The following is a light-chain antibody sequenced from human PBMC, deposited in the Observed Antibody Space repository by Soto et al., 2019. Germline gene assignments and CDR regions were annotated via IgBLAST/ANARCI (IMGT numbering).Light chain of an antibody. CDR3: QQYNKWPRT. CDR1: QSVSSN. Sequence: EIVMTQSPATLSVSPGERATLSCRASQSVSSNLAWYQQKPGQAPRLLIYGASTRATGIPARFSGSGSGTEFTLNMSSLQSEDFAVYFCQQYNKWPRTFGQGTKLEIK. J-gene: IGKJ1*01. CDR2: GAS. V-gene: IGKV3-15*01.